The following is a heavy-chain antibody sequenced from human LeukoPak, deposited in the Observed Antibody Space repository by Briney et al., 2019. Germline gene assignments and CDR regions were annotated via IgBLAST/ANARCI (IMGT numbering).Heavy chain of an antibody. CDR3: TRENYVPDS. V-gene: IGHV3-7*03. J-gene: IGHJ4*02. CDR1: GYIFSPYW. CDR2: ISNGGYPT. Sequence: GSLRLSCVASGYIFSPYWMSWVRQTPGKGLEWVASISNGGYPTYYMDSVRGRFTISRDDAKNSLFLQMNGLRADDTAVYYCTRENYVPDSWGQGTLVIVSS. D-gene: IGHD3-10*02.